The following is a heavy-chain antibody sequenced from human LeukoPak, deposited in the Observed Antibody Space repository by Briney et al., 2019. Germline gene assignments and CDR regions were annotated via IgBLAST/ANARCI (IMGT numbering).Heavy chain of an antibody. D-gene: IGHD5-12*01. V-gene: IGHV4-30-2*01. CDR3: AGDPSGYDSGWFDP. CDR2: IYLSGST. CDR1: GGSISSGDYS. J-gene: IGHJ5*02. Sequence: PSETLSLTCAVSGGSISSGDYSWGWIRQPPGMGLEWIGYIYLSGSTFYNPSLQSRVTISLDGSKNQFSLRLSSVTAADTAVYFCAGDPSGYDSGWFDPWGQGTLVTVSS.